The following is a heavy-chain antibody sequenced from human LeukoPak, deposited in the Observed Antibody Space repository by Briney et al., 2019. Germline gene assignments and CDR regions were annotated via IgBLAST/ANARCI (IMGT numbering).Heavy chain of an antibody. CDR3: TRSEYGESGGMDV. Sequence: GGSLKLSCAASGFTFSGSAMHWVRQASGKGLEWVGRIRSKANSYATAYAASVTGRFTISRDDSKNAAYLQMNSLKTEDTAVYYCTRSEYGESGGMDVWGQGTTVTVSS. CDR1: GFTFSGSA. V-gene: IGHV3-73*01. D-gene: IGHD4-17*01. J-gene: IGHJ6*02. CDR2: IRSKANSYAT.